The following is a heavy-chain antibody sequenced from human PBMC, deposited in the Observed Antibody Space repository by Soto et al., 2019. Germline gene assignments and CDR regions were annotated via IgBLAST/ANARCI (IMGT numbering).Heavy chain of an antibody. CDR3: ARHPIAAGIYGLDV. Sequence: PGESLKISCQGSGYSFTSYWITWVRQMPGKGLEWMGRIDPSDSYTHYSPSFQGHVTISVDKSISTAYLQWSSLKASDIAMYYCARHPIAAGIYGLDVWGQGTTVTVSS. CDR1: GYSFTSYW. V-gene: IGHV5-10-1*01. D-gene: IGHD1-1*01. CDR2: IDPSDSYT. J-gene: IGHJ6*02.